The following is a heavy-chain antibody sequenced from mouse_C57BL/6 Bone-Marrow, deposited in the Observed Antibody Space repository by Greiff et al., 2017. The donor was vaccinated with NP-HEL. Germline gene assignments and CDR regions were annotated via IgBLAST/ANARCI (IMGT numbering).Heavy chain of an antibody. CDR1: GYAFSSSW. CDR3: ALYYYGSSRYWYFDV. Sequence: QVQLQQSGPELVKPGASVKISCKASGYAFSSSWMNWVKQRPGKGLEWIGRIYPGDGDTNYNGKFKGKATLTADKSSSTAYMQLSSLTSEDSAVYFCALYYYGSSRYWYFDVWGTGTTVTVSS. CDR2: IYPGDGDT. J-gene: IGHJ1*03. V-gene: IGHV1-82*01. D-gene: IGHD1-1*01.